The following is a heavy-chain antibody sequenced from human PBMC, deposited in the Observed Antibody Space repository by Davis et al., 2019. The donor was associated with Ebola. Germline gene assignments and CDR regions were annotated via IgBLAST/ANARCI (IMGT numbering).Heavy chain of an antibody. CDR3: ARQRSYYYYAMDV. J-gene: IGHJ6*02. CDR2: IYPGDSDT. Sequence: GGSLRLSCKGSGYSFTSYWIAWVRQMPGKGLEWMGIIYPGDSDTRYSPSFQGQVTISADKSISTAYLQWSSLKASDTAMYYCARQRSYYYYAMDVWGQGTTVTVSS. CDR1: GYSFTSYW. V-gene: IGHV5-51*01.